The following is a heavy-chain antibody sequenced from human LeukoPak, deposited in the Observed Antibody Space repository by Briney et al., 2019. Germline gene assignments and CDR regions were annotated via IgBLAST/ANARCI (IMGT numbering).Heavy chain of an antibody. Sequence: PSETLSLTCTVSGGSISSYYWSWIRQPAGKGLEWIGRIYFSGNTNYNPSLKSRVTMSVDTSKNQFSLRLSSVTAADTAVYYCVRGRSSVSGYDAFDIWGQGTMVTVSS. CDR2: IYFSGNT. J-gene: IGHJ3*02. V-gene: IGHV4-4*07. CDR3: VRGRSSVSGYDAFDI. D-gene: IGHD6-19*01. CDR1: GGSISSYY.